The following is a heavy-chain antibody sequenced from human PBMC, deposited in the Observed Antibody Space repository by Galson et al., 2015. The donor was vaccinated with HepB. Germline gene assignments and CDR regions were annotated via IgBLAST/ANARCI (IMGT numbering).Heavy chain of an antibody. CDR2: ISSNGGST. Sequence: SLRLSCAASGFTFSSYAMHWVRQAPGKGLEYVSAISSNGGSTYYADSVKGRFTISRDNSKNTLYLQMSSLRAGDTAVYYCVKGNGDYYYGMDVWGQGTTVTVSS. D-gene: IGHD1-1*01. V-gene: IGHV3-64D*06. CDR1: GFTFSSYA. J-gene: IGHJ6*02. CDR3: VKGNGDYYYGMDV.